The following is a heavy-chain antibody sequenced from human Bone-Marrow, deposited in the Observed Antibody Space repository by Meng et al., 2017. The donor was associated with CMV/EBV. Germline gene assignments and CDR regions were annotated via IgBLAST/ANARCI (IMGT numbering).Heavy chain of an antibody. J-gene: IGHJ6*02. V-gene: IGHV1-8*03. D-gene: IGHD3-22*01. CDR2: MNPNSGNT. CDR3: ARGLRTYYYDSSGYKEPLAYGMDV. Sequence: ASVKVSCKASGYTFTSYGISWVRQATGQGLEWMGWMNPNSGNTGYAQKFQGRVTITRNTSISTAYMELSSLRSEDTAVYYCARGLRTYYYDSSGYKEPLAYGMDVWGQGTTVTVSS. CDR1: GYTFTSYG.